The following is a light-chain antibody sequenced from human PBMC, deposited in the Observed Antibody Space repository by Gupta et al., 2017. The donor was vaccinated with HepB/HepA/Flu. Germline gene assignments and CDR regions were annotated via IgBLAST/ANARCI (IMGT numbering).Light chain of an antibody. CDR1: QYISNY. CDR3: QQRSSWPT. V-gene: IGKV3-11*01. Sequence: EIVLTQSPATLSLSPGERATLSCRASQYISNYLAWYQQKPGQAPRLLIYDAPNRATGIPARFSGSGYGTDFTLTISSLEPEDFAIYYCQQRSSWPTFGQGTKVEIK. J-gene: IGKJ1*01. CDR2: DAP.